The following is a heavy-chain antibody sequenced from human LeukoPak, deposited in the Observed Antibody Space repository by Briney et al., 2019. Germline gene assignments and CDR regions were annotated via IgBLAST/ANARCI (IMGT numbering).Heavy chain of an antibody. D-gene: IGHD6-6*01. Sequence: SVKVSCKASGGTFSSYAISWVRQAPGQGLERMGGIIPIFGTANYAQKFQGRVTITTDESTSTAYMELSSLRSEDTAVYYCASFSLDLDHPVAALGDYWGQGTLVTVSS. J-gene: IGHJ4*02. CDR2: IIPIFGTA. V-gene: IGHV1-69*05. CDR3: ASFSLDLDHPVAALGDY. CDR1: GGTFSSYA.